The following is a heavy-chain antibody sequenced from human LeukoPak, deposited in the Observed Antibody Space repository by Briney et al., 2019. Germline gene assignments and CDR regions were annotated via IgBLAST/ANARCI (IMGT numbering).Heavy chain of an antibody. CDR2: IYQSGST. Sequence: SETLSLTCTVSGGSISSGGYSWSWIRQPPGKGLEWIGYIYQSGSTYYNPSLKSRVTISVDRSKNQFSLKLSSVTAADTAVYYCARADARDGYSLISFDYWGQGTLVTVSS. V-gene: IGHV4-30-2*01. CDR1: GGSISSGGYS. CDR3: ARADARDGYSLISFDY. J-gene: IGHJ4*02. D-gene: IGHD5-24*01.